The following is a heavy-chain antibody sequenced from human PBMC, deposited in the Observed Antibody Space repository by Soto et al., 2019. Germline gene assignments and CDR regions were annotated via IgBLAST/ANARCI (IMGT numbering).Heavy chain of an antibody. CDR2: IYPGDSDT. V-gene: IGHV5-51*01. D-gene: IGHD2-2*01. CDR1: GYTVSTYW. J-gene: IGHJ4*02. Sequence: PGASLQISCKASGYTVSTYWSGWVRQMPGKGLEWMGIIYPGDSDTRYSPSFQGQVTISADKSISTAYLQWSSLKASDTAMYYCARPRPEPYWGQGTLVTVSS. CDR3: ARPRPEPY.